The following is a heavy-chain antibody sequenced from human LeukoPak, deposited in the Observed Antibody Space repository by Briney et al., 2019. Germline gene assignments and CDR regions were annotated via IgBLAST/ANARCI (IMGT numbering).Heavy chain of an antibody. J-gene: IGHJ6*02. Sequence: SELLSLTCTVSGGSISRYYWSWIRKPPGKGLEWIGYIYYSGSTTYSPSLKSRVTISVDTSKNPVSLKLSSVTAADTAVYYCARQDYGMDVWGQGTTVTVSS. CDR1: GGSISRYY. V-gene: IGHV4-59*08. CDR3: ARQDYGMDV. CDR2: IYYSGST.